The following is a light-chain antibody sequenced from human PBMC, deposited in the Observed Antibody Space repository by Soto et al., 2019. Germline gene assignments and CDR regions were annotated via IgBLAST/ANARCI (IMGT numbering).Light chain of an antibody. V-gene: IGKV1-5*01. J-gene: IGKJ1*01. CDR1: QDIKNY. CDR2: DAS. Sequence: TQVTKYPSTVSASGGDRVTIRCQASQDIKNYLNWYQQKPGKAPKLLIYDASSLEGGVPSRFSGSESGTEFTLTISGLQSQEIATYYLQQYKSHSTWAFGQGTKWIS. CDR3: QQYKSHSTWA.